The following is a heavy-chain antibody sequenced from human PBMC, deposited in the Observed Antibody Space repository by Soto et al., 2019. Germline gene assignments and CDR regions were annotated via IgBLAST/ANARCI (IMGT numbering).Heavy chain of an antibody. J-gene: IGHJ4*02. CDR1: GFTFSSYS. V-gene: IGHV3-23*01. CDR2: ISGSAATT. Sequence: GGSLRLSCAASGFTFSSYSMSWVRQAPGKGLEWVSAISGSAATTHFADSVKGRFTISRDNSKNTLYPQMNSLRAEDTAVYYCARDRSYYDSSGSYSPPYWGQGTLVTVSS. D-gene: IGHD3-22*01. CDR3: ARDRSYYDSSGSYSPPY.